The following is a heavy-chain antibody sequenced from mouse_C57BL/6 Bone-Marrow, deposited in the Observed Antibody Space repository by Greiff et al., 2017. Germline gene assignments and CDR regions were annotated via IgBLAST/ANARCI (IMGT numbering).Heavy chain of an antibody. CDR3: AVDSSGYYYAMDY. CDR1: GYTFTSYW. V-gene: IGHV1-53*01. J-gene: IGHJ4*01. CDR2: INPSNGGT. D-gene: IGHD3-2*02. Sequence: QVQLKQPGTELVKPGASVKLSCKASGYTFTSYWMHWVKQRPGQGLEWIGNINPSNGGTNYNEKFKSKATLTVDKSSSTAYMQLSSLTSEDSAVYYCAVDSSGYYYAMDYWGQGTSVTVSS.